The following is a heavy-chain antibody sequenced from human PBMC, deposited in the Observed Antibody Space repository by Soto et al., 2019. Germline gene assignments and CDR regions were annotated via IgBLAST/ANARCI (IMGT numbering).Heavy chain of an antibody. Sequence: PEKRPHTCTVSGGFNSSYYWSWLRQHAGAGLEWVGYIYYSGSTNYNPSLKSRVTISVDTSKKQFYLKLSSVTAADTAVYYCASGEDYDSSGYSTPCDIWGQWTIVTV. V-gene: IGHV4-59*01. CDR2: IYYSGST. CDR3: ASGEDYDSSGYSTPCDI. D-gene: IGHD3-22*01. CDR1: GGFNSSYY. J-gene: IGHJ3*02.